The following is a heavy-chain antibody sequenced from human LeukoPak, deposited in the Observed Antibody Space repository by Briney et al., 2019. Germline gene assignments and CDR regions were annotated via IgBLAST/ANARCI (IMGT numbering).Heavy chain of an antibody. V-gene: IGHV4-39*07. Sequence: PSETLSLTCTVSGGSISSSSYYWGWIRQPPGKGLEWIGSIYYSGSTYYNPSLKSRVTISVDTSKNQFSLKLGSVTAADTAVYYCARTLNDDYDSSGYPIDYWGQGTLVTVSS. J-gene: IGHJ4*02. CDR1: GGSISSSSYY. D-gene: IGHD3-22*01. CDR2: IYYSGST. CDR3: ARTLNDDYDSSGYPIDY.